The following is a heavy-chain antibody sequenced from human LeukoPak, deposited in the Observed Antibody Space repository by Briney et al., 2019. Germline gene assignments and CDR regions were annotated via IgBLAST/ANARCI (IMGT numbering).Heavy chain of an antibody. CDR1: RGTFSSYA. J-gene: IGHJ4*02. D-gene: IGHD6-19*01. CDR2: IIPIFGTA. Sequence: SVKVSCKASRGTFSSYAISWVRQAPGQGLEWMGGIIPIFGTANYAQKFQGRVTITADESTSTAYMELSSLRSEDTAVYYCARDESPLGRWLVHGVYWGQGTLVTVSS. CDR3: ARDESPLGRWLVHGVY. V-gene: IGHV1-69*13.